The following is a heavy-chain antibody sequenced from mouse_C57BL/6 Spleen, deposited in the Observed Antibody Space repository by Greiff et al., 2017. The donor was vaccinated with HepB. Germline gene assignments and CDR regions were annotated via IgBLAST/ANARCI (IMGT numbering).Heavy chain of an antibody. CDR2: IDPSDSYT. J-gene: IGHJ1*03. D-gene: IGHD1-1*01. Sequence: QVQLKQPGAELVKPGASVKLSCKASGYTFTSYWMQWVKQRPGQGLEWIGEIDPSDSYTNYKQKFKGKATLTVDTSSSTAYMQLSSLTSEDSAVYYCARRVIYYYGSTHWYFDVWGTGTTVTVSS. CDR3: ARRVIYYYGSTHWYFDV. CDR1: GYTFTSYW. V-gene: IGHV1-50*01.